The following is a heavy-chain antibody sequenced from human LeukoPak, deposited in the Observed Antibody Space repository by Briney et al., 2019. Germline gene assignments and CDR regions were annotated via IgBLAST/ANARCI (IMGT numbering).Heavy chain of an antibody. V-gene: IGHV4-38-2*01. Sequence: SETLSLTCAVSGYSISSGYYWGWIRQPPGKGLEWIGSIYHSGSTYYNPSLESRVTISVDTSKNQFSLKLSSVTAADTAVYYCARRHYDISTGYYYYFDYWGQGTLVTVSS. J-gene: IGHJ4*02. CDR3: ARRHYDISTGYYYYFDY. CDR1: GYSISSGYY. D-gene: IGHD3-9*01. CDR2: IYHSGST.